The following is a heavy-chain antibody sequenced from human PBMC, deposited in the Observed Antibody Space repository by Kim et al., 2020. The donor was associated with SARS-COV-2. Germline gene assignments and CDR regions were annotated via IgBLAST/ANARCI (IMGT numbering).Heavy chain of an antibody. CDR2: IWYDGSNK. CDR1: GFTFSSYG. V-gene: IGHV3-33*06. Sequence: GGSLRLSCAASGFTFSSYGMHWVRQAPGKGLEWVAVIWYDGSNKYYADSVKGRFTISRDNSKNTLYLQMNSLRAEDTAVYYCAKGTSDGYNSPFDYWGQGTLVTVSS. D-gene: IGHD5-12*01. J-gene: IGHJ4*02. CDR3: AKGTSDGYNSPFDY.